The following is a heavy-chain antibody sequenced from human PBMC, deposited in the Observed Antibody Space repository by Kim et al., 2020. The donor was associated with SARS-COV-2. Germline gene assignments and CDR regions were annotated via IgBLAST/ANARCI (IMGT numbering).Heavy chain of an antibody. CDR3: ARTLGLDV. Sequence: ASVKVSCKASGYTFTNNAIHWVRQAPGQGLEWMGWISPGSGHTKSSQKFQGRVTITTDTSASTAYMDLSSLRSEATAVYYCARTLGLDVWGKGTTFTVFS. CDR1: GYTFTNNA. D-gene: IGHD7-27*01. V-gene: IGHV1-3*01. J-gene: IGHJ6*03. CDR2: ISPGSGHT.